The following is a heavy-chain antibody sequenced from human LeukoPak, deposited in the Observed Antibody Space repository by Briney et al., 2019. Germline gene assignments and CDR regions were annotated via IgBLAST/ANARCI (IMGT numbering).Heavy chain of an antibody. CDR3: ARDRIIYGDYGDAFDI. Sequence: GESLRLSCAASGFTFNTYAMSWVRQAPGKGLEWVSAISSSGGSTFHADSVKGRFTISRDNSKNTLYLQMNSLRAEDTAVYYCARDRIIYGDYGDAFDIWGQGTMATVSS. D-gene: IGHD4-17*01. CDR2: ISSSGGST. V-gene: IGHV3-23*01. J-gene: IGHJ3*02. CDR1: GFTFNTYA.